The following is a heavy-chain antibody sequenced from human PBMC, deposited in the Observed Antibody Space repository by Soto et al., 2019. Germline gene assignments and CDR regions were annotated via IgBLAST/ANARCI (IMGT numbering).Heavy chain of an antibody. V-gene: IGHV1-3*01. D-gene: IGHD3-3*01. Sequence: ASVKVSCKTSGYTFTNYVVDWVRQAPGQVLEWMGWINSGNGNTKYSEKFQGRVTITRDTSASTAYMELNSLTSEDTAVYYCARGLTIFGVVIGYWGQGTLVTVSS. CDR2: INSGNGNT. J-gene: IGHJ4*02. CDR1: GYTFTNYV. CDR3: ARGLTIFGVVIGY.